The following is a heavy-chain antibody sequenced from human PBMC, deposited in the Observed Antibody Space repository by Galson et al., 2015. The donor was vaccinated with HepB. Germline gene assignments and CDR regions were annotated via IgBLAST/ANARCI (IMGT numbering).Heavy chain of an antibody. Sequence: SLRLSCAASGFTFGAYEMNWVRQAPGKGLEWISYTSSNGYMIYYAESVKGRFTVSRDNVRDSLYLQMNSLRVEDTAVYYCVRDDALWSWYFDSWGQGILVTVSS. CDR3: VRDDALWSWYFDS. J-gene: IGHJ4*02. D-gene: IGHD3-10*01. CDR1: GFTFGAYE. V-gene: IGHV3-48*03. CDR2: TSSNGYMI.